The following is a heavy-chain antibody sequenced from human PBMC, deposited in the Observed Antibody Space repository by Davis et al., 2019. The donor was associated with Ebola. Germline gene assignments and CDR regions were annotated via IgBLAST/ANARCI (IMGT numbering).Heavy chain of an antibody. D-gene: IGHD3-22*01. CDR1: GFTFSSYA. V-gene: IGHV3-64*04. J-gene: IGHJ4*02. CDR2: ISSNGGST. CDR3: ASAYYYDSSGYLLGG. Sequence: GESLKISCSASGFTFSSYAMHWVRQAPGKGLEYVSAISSNGGSTYYADSVKGRFTISRDNSKNTLYLQMNSLRAEDTAVYYCASAYYYDSSGYLLGGWGRGTLVTVSS.